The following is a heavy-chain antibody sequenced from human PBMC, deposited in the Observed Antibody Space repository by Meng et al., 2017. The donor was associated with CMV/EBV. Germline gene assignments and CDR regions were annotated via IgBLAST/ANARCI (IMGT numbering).Heavy chain of an antibody. Sequence: GESLKISCAASGFTFSSYGMHWVRQAPGKGLEWVAFIRYDGSNKYYADSVKGRFTISRDNSKNTLYLQMNSLRAEDTAVYYCANFGGEVYWDHETLVTVSS. CDR2: IRYDGSNK. J-gene: IGHJ4*01. D-gene: IGHD3-10*01. CDR1: GFTFSSYG. CDR3: ANFGGEVY. V-gene: IGHV3-30*02.